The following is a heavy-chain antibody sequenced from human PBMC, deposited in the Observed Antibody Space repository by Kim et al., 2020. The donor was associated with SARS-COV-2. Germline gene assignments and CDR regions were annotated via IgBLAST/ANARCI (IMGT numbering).Heavy chain of an antibody. Sequence: SETLSLTCTVSGGSISSYYWSWIRQPPGKGLEWIGYIYYSGSTNYNPSLKSRVTISVDTSKNQFSLKLSSVTAADTAVYYCARVRRSIAAADIWGQGTLVTVSS. CDR3: ARVRRSIAAADI. D-gene: IGHD6-13*01. J-gene: IGHJ4*02. CDR1: GGSISSYY. V-gene: IGHV4-59*01. CDR2: IYYSGST.